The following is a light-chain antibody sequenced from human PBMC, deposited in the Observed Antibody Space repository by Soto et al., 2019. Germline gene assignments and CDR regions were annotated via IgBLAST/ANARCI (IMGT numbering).Light chain of an antibody. J-gene: IGKJ3*01. Sequence: EIVLTQSPGTLSLSPGDRATLSCRASQSVSTNYLAWYQQKLGQAPRLLIYGASSRATGIPDRFSGSGSGTDFTLTISRLEPEDFAVYYFHQYGSTPFTFGPGPKVHIK. CDR1: QSVSTNY. CDR3: HQYGSTPFT. V-gene: IGKV3-20*01. CDR2: GAS.